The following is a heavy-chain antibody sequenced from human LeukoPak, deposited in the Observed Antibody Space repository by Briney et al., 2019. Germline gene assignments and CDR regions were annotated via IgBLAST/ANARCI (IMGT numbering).Heavy chain of an antibody. V-gene: IGHV3-20*04. J-gene: IGHJ4*02. CDR2: INWNGGST. CDR1: GFTFDDYG. CDR3: AIGHYPDASCAGDCYYSY. D-gene: IGHD2-21*02. Sequence: GGSLRLSCAASGFTFDDYGMSWVRQAPGKGLEWVSGINWNGGSTGYADSVKGRFTISRDNAKNSLYLQTDSLRAEDTAVYYCAIGHYPDASCAGDCYYSYWGQGTLVTVSS.